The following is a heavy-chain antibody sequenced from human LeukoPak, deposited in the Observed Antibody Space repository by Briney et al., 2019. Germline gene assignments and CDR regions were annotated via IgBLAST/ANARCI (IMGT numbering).Heavy chain of an antibody. D-gene: IGHD1-26*01. CDR1: GFTFSSYS. V-gene: IGHV3-21*01. J-gene: IGHJ4*02. Sequence: GGSLRLSCAASGFTFSSYSMNWVRQAPGKGLEWVSSISSSSSYLYYADSVKGRFTISRDNAKNSLYLQMNSLRAEDTAVYYCARDYSARWDYVPPFDYWGQGTLVTVSS. CDR2: ISSSSSYL. CDR3: ARDYSARWDYVPPFDY.